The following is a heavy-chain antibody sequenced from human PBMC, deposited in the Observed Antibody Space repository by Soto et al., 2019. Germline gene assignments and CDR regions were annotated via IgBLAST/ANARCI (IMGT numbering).Heavy chain of an antibody. CDR1: GFTVSSYA. CDR2: IIGSGGSK. J-gene: IGHJ6*03. V-gene: IGHV3-23*01. Sequence: GGSLRLSCAASGFTVSSYAMSWVRQAPGKGLEWVSAIIGSGGSKYYAHSVKGRFSISRDNSKNTLYLQMNSLRAEDTAVYYCANSAAVAGVYYYYYMDVWGKGTTVTVSS. D-gene: IGHD6-19*01. CDR3: ANSAAVAGVYYYYYMDV.